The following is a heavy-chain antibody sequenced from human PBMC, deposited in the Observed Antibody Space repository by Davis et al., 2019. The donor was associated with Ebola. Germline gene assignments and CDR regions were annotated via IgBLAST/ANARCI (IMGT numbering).Heavy chain of an antibody. CDR1: GGSFSGYY. Sequence: PSETLSLTCAVYGGSFSGYYWSWIRQPPGKGLEWIGEINHSGSTNYNPSLKSRVTISVDTSKNQFSLKLSSVTAADTAVYYCARRVRVSRLGLLDYWGQGTLVTVSS. V-gene: IGHV4-34*01. D-gene: IGHD2-15*01. J-gene: IGHJ4*02. CDR3: ARRVRVSRLGLLDY. CDR2: INHSGST.